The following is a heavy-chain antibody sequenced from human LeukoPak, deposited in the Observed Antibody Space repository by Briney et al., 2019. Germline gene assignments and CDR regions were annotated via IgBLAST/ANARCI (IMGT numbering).Heavy chain of an antibody. V-gene: IGHV4-34*01. CDR3: ARGLVTANYAMDV. Sequence: SETLSLTCAVYGGSFSGYYWSWIRQPPGKGLEWIGEINHSGSTNYNPSLKSRVTISVDTSKNQFSLNLNSVTAAGTAVYYCARGLVTANYAMDVWGQGTTVTVSS. CDR1: GGSFSGYY. J-gene: IGHJ6*02. CDR2: INHSGST. D-gene: IGHD5-18*01.